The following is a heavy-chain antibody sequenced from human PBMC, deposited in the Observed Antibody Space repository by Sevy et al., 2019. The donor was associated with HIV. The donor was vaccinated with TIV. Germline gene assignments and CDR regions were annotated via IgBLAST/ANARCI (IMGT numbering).Heavy chain of an antibody. CDR2: IRQDGSDK. V-gene: IGHV3-7*03. CDR3: ARFRAGTFDYWGLGAGTFDY. J-gene: IGHJ4*02. D-gene: IGHD3-9*01. CDR1: EFTFSRYC. Sequence: GGSLRLSCTASEFTFSRYCMSWIRRAPGKGLEWVATIRQDGSDKYYVDSVKGRFTISRDNAENSLYLQMNSVRAGDTAVYYCARFRAGTFDYWGLGAGTFDYWGQGALVTVSS.